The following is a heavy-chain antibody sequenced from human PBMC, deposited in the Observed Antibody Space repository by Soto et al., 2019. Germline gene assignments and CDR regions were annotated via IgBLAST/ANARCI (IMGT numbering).Heavy chain of an antibody. CDR2: IYHSGST. J-gene: IGHJ5*02. V-gene: IGHV4-30-2*01. CDR3: VRGPGP. Sequence: PSEPLSLTFVVSGGSIRSGGYSGSWIRQPPGKGLEWIGYIYHSGSTYYNPSLKSRLTISVDRSKSQFSLKLCFLTAADTAVYYCVRGPGPWGQGTLVTLPS. CDR1: GGSIRSGGYS.